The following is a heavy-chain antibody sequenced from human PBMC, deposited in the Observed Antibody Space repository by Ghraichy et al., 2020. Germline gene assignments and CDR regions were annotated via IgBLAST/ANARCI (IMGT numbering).Heavy chain of an antibody. CDR2: IYPGDSDT. CDR1: GYSFTSYW. J-gene: IGHJ3*02. D-gene: IGHD5-18*01. Sequence: GESLNISCKGSGYSFTSYWIGWVRQMPGKGLEWMGIIYPGDSDTRYSPSFQGQVTISADKSISTAYLQWSSLKASDTAMYYCARLRTPAMVKDAFDIWGQGTMVTVSS. V-gene: IGHV5-51*01. CDR3: ARLRTPAMVKDAFDI.